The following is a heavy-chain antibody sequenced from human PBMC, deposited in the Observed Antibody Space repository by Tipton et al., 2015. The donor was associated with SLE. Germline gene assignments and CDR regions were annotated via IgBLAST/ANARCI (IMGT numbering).Heavy chain of an antibody. CDR1: GFTFGNNW. Sequence: GSLRLSCAASGFTFGNNWMTWVRQAPGKGLEWVATIREDGNAEYYLDSVRGRFTISRDTAKNSLYLQMNNLRVEETAVYYCAREYQGRFHVNGAFDVWGQGTMVTVSS. CDR2: IREDGNAE. CDR3: AREYQGRFHVNGAFDV. V-gene: IGHV3-7*01. J-gene: IGHJ3*01. D-gene: IGHD2-8*01.